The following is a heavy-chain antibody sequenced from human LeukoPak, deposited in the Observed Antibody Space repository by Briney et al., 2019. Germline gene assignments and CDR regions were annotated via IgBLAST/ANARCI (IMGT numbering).Heavy chain of an antibody. J-gene: IGHJ3*02. CDR2: FNPEDGKT. Sequence: ASVKVSCKVSGYTLTEISIHWVRQAPGNGLEWMGGFNPEDGKTVYAQKFQGRVTMTEDTSTDTAYMELSSLRSEDTAVYYCARGDSLTFLDAFDMWGQGTMVTVSS. CDR1: GYTLTEIS. CDR3: ARGDSLTFLDAFDM. D-gene: IGHD6-13*01. V-gene: IGHV1-24*01.